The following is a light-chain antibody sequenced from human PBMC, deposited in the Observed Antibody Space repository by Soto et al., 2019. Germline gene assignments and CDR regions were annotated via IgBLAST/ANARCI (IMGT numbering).Light chain of an antibody. CDR1: SSDVGGYKY. J-gene: IGLJ1*01. CDR3: GSYTSSSTPYV. V-gene: IGLV2-14*01. Sequence: QSALTKPASLSGSPGQSITISCTGTSSDVGGYKYVSWYQQYPGKAPKLIIYDVTYRPSGVSNRFSGSKSDNTASLTISGLRADDEADYYCGSYTSSSTPYVFGTGTKVTVL. CDR2: DVT.